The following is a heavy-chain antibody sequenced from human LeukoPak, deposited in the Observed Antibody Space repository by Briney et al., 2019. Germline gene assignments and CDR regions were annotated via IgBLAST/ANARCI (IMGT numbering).Heavy chain of an antibody. D-gene: IGHD3-10*01. V-gene: IGHV4-34*01. CDR2: INHRGGT. Sequence: SETLSLTCAVYGGSFSGYYWSWIRQPPGKGLEWIGEINHRGGTNYNPSLKSRVTISADTSNNQFSLKLRSVAAADTAVYYCTRAGPNYYYHGLDVWGQGTTVTVSS. J-gene: IGHJ6*02. CDR1: GGSFSGYY. CDR3: TRAGPNYYYHGLDV.